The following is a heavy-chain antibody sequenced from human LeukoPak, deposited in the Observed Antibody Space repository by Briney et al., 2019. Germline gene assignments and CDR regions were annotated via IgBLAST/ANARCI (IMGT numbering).Heavy chain of an antibody. Sequence: SETLSLTCSLSGDTLRTYYWNWIRQTPGRGLEWIGHISLGNTEYNPSLKSRVTISVDTSKNEFYLRLWSVTAADTALYFCARDKRHSYGKYFDPWSQGTLVSVSS. J-gene: IGHJ4*02. CDR3: ARDKRHSYGKYFDP. D-gene: IGHD5-18*01. CDR2: ISLGNT. V-gene: IGHV4-59*12. CDR1: GDTLRTYY.